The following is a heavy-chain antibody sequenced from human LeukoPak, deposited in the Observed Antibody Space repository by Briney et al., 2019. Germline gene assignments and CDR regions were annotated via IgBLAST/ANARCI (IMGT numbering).Heavy chain of an antibody. CDR1: GFTFSSYE. V-gene: IGHV3-7*01. CDR3: ARETYSYDNSGYYDS. D-gene: IGHD3-22*01. Sequence: AGGSLRLSCAASGFTFSSYEMNWARQAPGKGLEWVANIKQDGSEKYYVDSVKGRFTISRDNAKNSLYLQMNSLRVEDAAVYYCARETYSYDNSGYYDSWGQGTLVTVSS. J-gene: IGHJ5*01. CDR2: IKQDGSEK.